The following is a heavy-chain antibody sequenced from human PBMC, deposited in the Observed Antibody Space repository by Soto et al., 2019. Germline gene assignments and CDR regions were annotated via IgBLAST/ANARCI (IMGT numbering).Heavy chain of an antibody. V-gene: IGHV4-30-4*01. Sequence: QVQLQESGPGLVKPSQTLSLTCTVSGGSISSGDYFWSWIRQSPGKGLEWIGYISSIGSTYYNPSLKSRVSVSRDTSKNQFSLMLSSVTTTDTAVYYCARGLVIRPYYYHGMDVWGQGTTVNVSS. D-gene: IGHD3-9*01. CDR1: GGSISSGDYF. CDR2: ISSIGST. J-gene: IGHJ6*02. CDR3: ARGLVIRPYYYHGMDV.